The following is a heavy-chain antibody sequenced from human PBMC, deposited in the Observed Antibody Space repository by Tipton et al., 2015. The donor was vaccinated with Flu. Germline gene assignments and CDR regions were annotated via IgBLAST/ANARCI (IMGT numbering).Heavy chain of an antibody. Sequence: TLSLTCTVSGGSISSYYWSWIRQPPGKGLEWIGYIYYSGSTNYNPSLKSRVTISVDTSKNQFSVKLRSVTAADTAVYYCARLSYYDVDLKNFYFDYWGQGALVTVSS. CDR3: ARLSYYDVDLKNFYFDY. D-gene: IGHD3-10*02. CDR1: GGSISSYY. V-gene: IGHV4-59*08. CDR2: IYYSGST. J-gene: IGHJ4*02.